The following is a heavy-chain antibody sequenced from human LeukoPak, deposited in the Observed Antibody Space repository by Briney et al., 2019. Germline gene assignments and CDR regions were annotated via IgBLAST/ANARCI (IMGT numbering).Heavy chain of an antibody. CDR2: INPNSGGT. CDR1: GYTFTGYY. J-gene: IGHJ6*03. D-gene: IGHD3-10*01. CDR3: ARDGGDYGSGSYSFYYYYMDV. V-gene: IGHV1-2*02. Sequence: ASVKVSCKASGYTFTGYYMHWVRQAPGQGLEWMGWINPNSGGTNYAQKFQGRVTMTRDTSISTAYMELSRLRSDDTAVYYCARDGGDYGSGSYSFYYYYMDVWGKGTTVTVSS.